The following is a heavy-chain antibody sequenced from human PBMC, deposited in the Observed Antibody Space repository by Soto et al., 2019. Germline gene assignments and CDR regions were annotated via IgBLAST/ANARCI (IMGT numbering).Heavy chain of an antibody. D-gene: IGHD2-21*01. CDR1: GDSISGTYW. V-gene: IGHV4-4*02. J-gene: IGHJ6*02. CDR2: ISPSGSN. Sequence: QVQLQESGPGLVKPSGTLSLTCTVSGDSISGTYWWSWVRQPPGKGLEWIGEISPSGSNTYNPSLTXQXIXSLXKAKNQFSLKVISVTAADTAVYYCARVIPAYGMDVWGQGTTVTVS. CDR3: ARVIPAYGMDV.